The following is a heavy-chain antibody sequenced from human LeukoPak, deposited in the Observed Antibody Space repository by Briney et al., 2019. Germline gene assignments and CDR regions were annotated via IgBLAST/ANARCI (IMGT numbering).Heavy chain of an antibody. V-gene: IGHV3-21*01. Sequence: GGSLRLSCAASGFTFSSYSMNWVRQAPGKGLEWVTSISSSSSYIYYADSVKGRFTISRDSSKNTLYLQMNSLRAEDTSVYYCAEDQKLQPFHYWGQGTLVTVSS. J-gene: IGHJ4*02. CDR3: AEDQKLQPFHY. D-gene: IGHD1-1*01. CDR1: GFTFSSYS. CDR2: ISSSSSYI.